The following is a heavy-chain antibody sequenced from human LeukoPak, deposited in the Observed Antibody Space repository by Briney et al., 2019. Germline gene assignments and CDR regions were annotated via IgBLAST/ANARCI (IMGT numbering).Heavy chain of an antibody. V-gene: IGHV3-7*01. D-gene: IGHD3-3*01. CDR1: GFTFSSYW. J-gene: IGHJ6*03. CDR2: IKQDGSEK. CDR3: ARVVDFWSGGYMDV. Sequence: GGSLRLSCAASGFTFSSYWMSWVRQAPGKGLEWVANIKQDGSEKYYVDSVKGRFTISRDNAKNSLYLQMNSLRAEDTAVYYCARVVDFWSGGYMDVWGKGTTVTVSS.